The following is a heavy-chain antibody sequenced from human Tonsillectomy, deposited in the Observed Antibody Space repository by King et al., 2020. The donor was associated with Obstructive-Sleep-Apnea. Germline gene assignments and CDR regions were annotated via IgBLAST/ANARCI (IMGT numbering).Heavy chain of an antibody. CDR2: IDPGDSYT. CDR3: ARPTARGDSYGYTPDFDY. V-gene: IGHV5-10-1*01. Sequence: VQLVESGAEVKKPGESLRISCKGSGFSFSDYWIIWVRQMPGKGLEWMGRIDPGDSYTTYNPSFQGHVTISADKSINTAYLQWSSLKASDTAMYYCARPTARGDSYGYTPDFDYWGQGTLVTVSS. J-gene: IGHJ4*02. CDR1: GFSFSDYW. D-gene: IGHD5-18*01.